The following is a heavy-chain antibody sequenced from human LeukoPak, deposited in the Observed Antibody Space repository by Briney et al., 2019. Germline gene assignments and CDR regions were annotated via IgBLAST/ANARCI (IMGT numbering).Heavy chain of an antibody. CDR1: GYSFTSYW. D-gene: IGHD3-22*01. Sequence: GESLKISCKGSGYSFTSYWIRWVRQMPGKGLEWMGIIYPGDSDTRYSPSFQGQVTISADKSISTAYLQWSSLKASDTAMYYCARSTYYYDSSGYYYVYWGQGTLVTVSS. J-gene: IGHJ4*02. CDR2: IYPGDSDT. V-gene: IGHV5-51*01. CDR3: ARSTYYYDSSGYYYVY.